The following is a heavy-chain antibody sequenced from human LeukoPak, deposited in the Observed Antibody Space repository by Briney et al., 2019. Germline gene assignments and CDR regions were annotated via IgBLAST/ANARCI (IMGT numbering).Heavy chain of an antibody. D-gene: IGHD1-26*01. Sequence: SETLSLTCTVSGYSISSGYYWGWIRQPPGKGLEWIGSIYHRGSTYYNPSLKSRVTISVDTSKNQFSLKLSSVTAADTAVYYCANLGGATTDDALDYWGQGTLVTVSS. CDR3: ANLGGATTDDALDY. J-gene: IGHJ4*02. CDR1: GYSISSGYY. CDR2: IYHRGST. V-gene: IGHV4-38-2*02.